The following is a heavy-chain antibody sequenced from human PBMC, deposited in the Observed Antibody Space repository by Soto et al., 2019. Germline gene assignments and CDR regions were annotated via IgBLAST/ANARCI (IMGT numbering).Heavy chain of an antibody. CDR2: IWYDGSNK. D-gene: IGHD3-3*02. CDR3: ARDMGQGGISNDDAIDI. V-gene: IGHV3-33*01. Sequence: GGSLRLSCAASGFTFSSYGMHWVRQAPGKGLEWVAVIWYDGSNKYYADSVKGRFTISRDNSKNTLYLQMNSLRAEDTAVYYCARDMGQGGISNDDAIDIWGQGTMVTVSS. CDR1: GFTFSSYG. J-gene: IGHJ3*02.